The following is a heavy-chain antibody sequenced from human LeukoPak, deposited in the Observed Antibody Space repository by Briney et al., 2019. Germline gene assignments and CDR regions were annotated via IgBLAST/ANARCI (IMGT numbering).Heavy chain of an antibody. CDR2: ISSSSSTI. CDR1: GFTFSSYS. CDR3: VDGTTPDF. Sequence: GGSLRLSCAASGFTFSSYSMNWVRQAPGKGLEWVSYISSSSSTIYYADSVKGRFTISRDNARNSLYLHTDSLRPEDTAVYYCVDGTTPDFWGQGTPVTISS. V-gene: IGHV3-48*04. J-gene: IGHJ4*02. D-gene: IGHD4-11*01.